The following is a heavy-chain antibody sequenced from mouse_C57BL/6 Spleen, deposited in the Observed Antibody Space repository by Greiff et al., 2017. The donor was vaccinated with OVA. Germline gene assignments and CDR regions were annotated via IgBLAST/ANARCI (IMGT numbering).Heavy chain of an antibody. J-gene: IGHJ2*01. CDR1: GYAFSSYW. V-gene: IGHV1-80*01. D-gene: IGHD4-1*01. Sequence: VKLQESGAELVKPGASVKISCKASGYAFSSYWMNWVKQRPGKGLEWIGQIYPGDGDTNYNGKFKGKATLTADKSSSTAYMQLSSLTSEDSAVYFCARYDWDANYFDYWGQGTTLTVSS. CDR3: ARYDWDANYFDY. CDR2: IYPGDGDT.